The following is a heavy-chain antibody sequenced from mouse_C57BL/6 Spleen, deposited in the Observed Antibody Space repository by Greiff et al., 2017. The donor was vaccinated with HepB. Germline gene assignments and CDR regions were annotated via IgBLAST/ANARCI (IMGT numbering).Heavy chain of an antibody. Sequence: QVQLQQSDAELVKPGASVKISCKVSGYTFTDHTIHWMKQRPEQGLEWIGYIYPRDGSTKYNEQFKGKATLTADKSSSTAYMQLNSLSSEESAVYFCARKPYYSKNAMDYWGQGTSVTVSS. CDR2: IYPRDGST. CDR1: GYTFTDHT. J-gene: IGHJ4*01. V-gene: IGHV1-78*01. D-gene: IGHD2-5*01. CDR3: ARKPYYSKNAMDY.